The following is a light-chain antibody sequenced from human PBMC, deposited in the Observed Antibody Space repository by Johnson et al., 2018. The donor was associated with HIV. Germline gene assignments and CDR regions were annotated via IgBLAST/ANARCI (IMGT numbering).Light chain of an antibody. CDR3: GTWDSSLCTYV. V-gene: IGLV1-51*02. J-gene: IGLJ1*01. CDR1: NSNIGYNS. Sequence: QSVLTQPPSVSAAPGQRVTISCSGNNSNIGYNSVSWYQQVPGTAPILLIYENKKRPSGIADRFFAYKSGPSVTLGITGLQTGAEADYYCGTWDSSLCTYVFGTGTKVTVL. CDR2: ENK.